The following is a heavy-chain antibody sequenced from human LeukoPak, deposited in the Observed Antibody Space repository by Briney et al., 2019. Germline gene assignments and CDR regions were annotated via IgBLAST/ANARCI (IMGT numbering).Heavy chain of an antibody. Sequence: QPGGSLRLSCAASGFTFSSYGMHWVRQAPGKGLEWVAVIWYDGSNKYYADSVKGRFTISRDNSKNTLYLQMNSLRAEDTAVYYCAKRETSYDFWSGYYRDNWFDPWGQGTLVTVSS. J-gene: IGHJ5*02. CDR2: IWYDGSNK. V-gene: IGHV3-33*06. CDR3: AKRETSYDFWSGYYRDNWFDP. D-gene: IGHD3-3*01. CDR1: GFTFSSYG.